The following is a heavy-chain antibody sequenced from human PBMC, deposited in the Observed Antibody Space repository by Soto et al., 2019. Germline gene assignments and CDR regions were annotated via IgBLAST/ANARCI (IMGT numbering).Heavy chain of an antibody. V-gene: IGHV3-30-3*01. CDR3: ARDPSGNWNDVDYYYGMDV. D-gene: IGHD1-20*01. J-gene: IGHJ6*02. Sequence: PGGSLRLSCAASGFTFSSYAMHWVRQAPGKGLEWVAVISYDGSNKYYADSVKGRFTISRDNSKNTLYLQMNSLRAEDTAVYYCARDPSGNWNDVDYYYGMDVWGQGTTVTVSS. CDR1: GFTFSSYA. CDR2: ISYDGSNK.